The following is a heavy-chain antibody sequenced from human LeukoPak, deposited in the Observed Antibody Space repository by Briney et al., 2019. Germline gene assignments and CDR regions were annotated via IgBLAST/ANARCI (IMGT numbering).Heavy chain of an antibody. J-gene: IGHJ4*02. V-gene: IGHV3-23*01. D-gene: IGHD3-3*01. Sequence: PGGSLRLSCAASGFTFSRHSMNWVRQAPGKGLEWVSVISGSGGSTYYADSVKGRFTISRDNSKNTLYLQMNSLRAEDTAVYYCAKGSYDFWSGYSPFDYWGQGTLVTVSS. CDR2: ISGSGGST. CDR1: GFTFSRHS. CDR3: AKGSYDFWSGYSPFDY.